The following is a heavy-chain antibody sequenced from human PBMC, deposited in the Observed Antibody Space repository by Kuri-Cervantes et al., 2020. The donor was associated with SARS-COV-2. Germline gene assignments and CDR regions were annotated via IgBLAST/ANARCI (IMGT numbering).Heavy chain of an antibody. D-gene: IGHD2-15*01. Sequence: GGSLRLSCAASGFTFSSYAMSWVRQAPGKGLEWVSAISGSGGSTYYADSVKGRFTISRDNSKNTLYLQMNSLRAEDTAVYYCAKDRVYCSGGSCPLYYWGQGTLVTVSS. V-gene: IGHV3-23*01. CDR2: ISGSGGST. CDR3: AKDRVYCSGGSCPLYY. J-gene: IGHJ4*02. CDR1: GFTFSSYA.